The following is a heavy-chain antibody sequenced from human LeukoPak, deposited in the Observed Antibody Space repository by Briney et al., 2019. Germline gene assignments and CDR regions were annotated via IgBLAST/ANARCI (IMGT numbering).Heavy chain of an antibody. CDR1: GFTFSSHG. V-gene: IGHV3-33*01. CDR3: ARDDAYLRLGA. CDR2: IRFDGTKQ. Sequence: GGSLRLSCVPASGFTFSSHGMHWVRQAPGKGLEWVAGIRFDGTKQYYRDSAKGRFTVSRDDSKNTLYLQMNSLRGEDTAVYYCARDDAYLRLGAWGQGTLVTVSS. D-gene: IGHD3-16*01. J-gene: IGHJ5*02.